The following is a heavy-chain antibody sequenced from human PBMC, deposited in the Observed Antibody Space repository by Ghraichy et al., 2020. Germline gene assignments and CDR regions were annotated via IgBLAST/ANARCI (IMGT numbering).Heavy chain of an antibody. Sequence: GGSLRLSCAASGFTFSQYWMSWVRQAPGQGLEWVANIKQDGSEIHYADSLKGRFIISRDNAKNSLYLQMNSLRAEDTAFYYCARDCISTSCYHAFDVWGQGTMVTVSS. CDR3: ARDCISTSCYHAFDV. D-gene: IGHD2-2*01. CDR2: IKQDGSEI. J-gene: IGHJ3*01. V-gene: IGHV3-7*01. CDR1: GFTFSQYW.